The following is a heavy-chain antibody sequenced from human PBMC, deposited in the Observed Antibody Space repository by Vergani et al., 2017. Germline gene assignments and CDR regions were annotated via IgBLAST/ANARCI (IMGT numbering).Heavy chain of an antibody. V-gene: IGHV5-51*03. J-gene: IGHJ6*02. CDR3: ARRGGYYDFWSGSQIPPPEEQQEYYYYGMDV. D-gene: IGHD3-3*01. CDR1: GYSFTSYW. CDR2: IYPGDSDT. Sequence: EVQLVQSGAEVKKPGESLKISCKGSGYSFTSYWIGWVRQMPGKGLEWMGIIYPGDSDTRYSPSFQGQVTISADKSISTAYLQWSSLKASDTAMYYCARRGGYYDFWSGSQIPPPEEQQEYYYYGMDVWGQGTTVTVSS.